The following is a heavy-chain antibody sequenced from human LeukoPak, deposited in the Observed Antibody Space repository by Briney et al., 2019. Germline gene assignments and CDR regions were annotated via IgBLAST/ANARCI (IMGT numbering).Heavy chain of an antibody. CDR3: ARSEDTIFGVVIISLYYFDY. J-gene: IGHJ4*02. CDR2: ISTYNDNT. V-gene: IGHV1-18*01. D-gene: IGHD3-3*01. Sequence: ASVKVSCKASGYTFNTYNINWVRQAPGQGLEWMGWISTYNDNTNYAQKFQGRVTMTTDTSTSTAYMELRSLRSDDTAVYYCARSEDTIFGVVIISLYYFDYWGQGTLVTVSS. CDR1: GYTFNTYN.